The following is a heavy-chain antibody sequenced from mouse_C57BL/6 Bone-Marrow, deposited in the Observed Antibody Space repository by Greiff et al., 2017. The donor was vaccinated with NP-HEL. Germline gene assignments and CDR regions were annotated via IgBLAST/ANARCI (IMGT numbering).Heavy chain of an antibody. Sequence: QVQLKESGAELVRPGASVTLSCKASGYTFTDYEMHWVKQTPVHGLECIGAIDPETGGTAYNQKFKGKAILTADKSSSTAYMELRSLTSEDSAVYYCTREDGYDYDVGGFADWGQGTLVTVSA. V-gene: IGHV1-15*01. J-gene: IGHJ3*01. CDR1: GYTFTDYE. D-gene: IGHD2-4*01. CDR2: IDPETGGT. CDR3: TREDGYDYDVGGFAD.